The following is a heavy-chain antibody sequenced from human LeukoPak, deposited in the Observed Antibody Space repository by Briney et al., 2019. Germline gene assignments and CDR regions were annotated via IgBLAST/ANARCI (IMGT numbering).Heavy chain of an antibody. Sequence: GGSLRLSCAASGFTFTNHLMSWVRQAPGKGLEWVANINQDGSEKFYVDSVKGRFTISRDNAKNSLYLQMNSLRAEDTAVYYCAEGTTAWGQGTLVTVSS. J-gene: IGHJ5*02. CDR2: INQDGSEK. CDR1: GFTFTNHL. CDR3: AEGTTA. V-gene: IGHV3-7*01. D-gene: IGHD2/OR15-2a*01.